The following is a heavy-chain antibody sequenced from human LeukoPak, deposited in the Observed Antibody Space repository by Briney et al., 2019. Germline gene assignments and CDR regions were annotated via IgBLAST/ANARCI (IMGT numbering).Heavy chain of an antibody. Sequence: PGGSLRLSCAASGFTFDDYAMHWVRHAPGKGLEWVSGISWNSGSIGYADSVKGRFTISRDNAKNSLYLQMNSLRAEDTALYYCAKDLATSSSSWIDYWGQGTLVTVSS. CDR1: GFTFDDYA. V-gene: IGHV3-9*01. D-gene: IGHD6-13*01. CDR2: ISWNSGSI. J-gene: IGHJ4*02. CDR3: AKDLATSSSSWIDY.